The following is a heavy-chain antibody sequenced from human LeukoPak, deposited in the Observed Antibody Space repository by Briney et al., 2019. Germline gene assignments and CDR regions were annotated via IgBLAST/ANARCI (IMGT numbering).Heavy chain of an antibody. CDR1: GGSISSYY. CDR2: ISYSGST. Sequence: PSETLSLTRTVSGGSISSYYWSWIRQPPGKGLEWIGYISYSGSTKYIPSLKSRVTISVDTSKNQFSLKLSSVTAADTAVYYCARSYGSGSYFDYWGQGTLVTVSS. V-gene: IGHV4-59*01. CDR3: ARSYGSGSYFDY. D-gene: IGHD3-10*01. J-gene: IGHJ4*02.